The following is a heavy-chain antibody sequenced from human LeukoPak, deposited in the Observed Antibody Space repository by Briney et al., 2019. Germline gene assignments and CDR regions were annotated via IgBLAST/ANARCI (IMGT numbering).Heavy chain of an antibody. CDR2: INPSGGST. J-gene: IGHJ2*01. V-gene: IGHV1-46*01. CDR3: ARAPPPRYSSGWYGWYFDL. Sequence: ASVKVSCKASGYTFTSYYMHWVRQAPGQGLEWMGIINPSGGSTSYAQKFQGRVTVTRDTSTSTVYMELSSLRSEDTAVYYFARAPPPRYSSGWYGWYFDLWGRGTLVTVSS. D-gene: IGHD6-19*01. CDR1: GYTFTSYY.